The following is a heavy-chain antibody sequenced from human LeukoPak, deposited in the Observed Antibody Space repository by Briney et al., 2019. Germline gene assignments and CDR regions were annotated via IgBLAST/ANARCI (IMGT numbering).Heavy chain of an antibody. CDR2: IKQDGSEK. Sequence: GGSLRLSCAASGFTFNRYWMDWVRQAPGKGLEWVANIKQDGSEKNYVDSVKGRFIISRDNAKSSLYLQMNTLRADDTAVYYCARDGFGTGSNWGQGTLVTVSS. CDR3: ARDGFGTGSN. D-gene: IGHD3-16*01. V-gene: IGHV3-7*03. J-gene: IGHJ4*02. CDR1: GFTFNRYW.